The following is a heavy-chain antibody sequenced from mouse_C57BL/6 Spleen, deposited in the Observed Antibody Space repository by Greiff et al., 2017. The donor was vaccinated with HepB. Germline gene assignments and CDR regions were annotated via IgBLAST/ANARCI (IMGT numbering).Heavy chain of an antibody. D-gene: IGHD4-1*01. V-gene: IGHV1-61*01. CDR2: IYPSDSET. CDR3: ARRNWEYARDY. J-gene: IGHJ4*01. CDR1: GYTFTSYW. Sequence: QVQLQQPGAELVRPGSSVKLSCKASGYTFTSYWMDWVKQRPGQGLEWIGNIYPSDSETHYNQKFKDKATLTVDKSSSTAYMQLSSLTSEDSAVYYCARRNWEYARDYWGQGTSVTVSS.